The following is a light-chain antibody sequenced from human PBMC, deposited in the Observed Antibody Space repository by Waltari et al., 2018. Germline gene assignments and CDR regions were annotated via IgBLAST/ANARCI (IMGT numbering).Light chain of an antibody. CDR3: QQTNINPRT. CDR2: AAT. V-gene: IGKV1-39*01. J-gene: IGKJ2*01. Sequence: DVQMTQSPSSLSASIGDRVTVTCRASQDITYDLNWYQLKPGEAPKLLIFAATSLQSKVPSRFSGSGSGTDFTLTITSLQPEDIGTYFCQQTNINPRTFGQGTKLEIK. CDR1: QDITYD.